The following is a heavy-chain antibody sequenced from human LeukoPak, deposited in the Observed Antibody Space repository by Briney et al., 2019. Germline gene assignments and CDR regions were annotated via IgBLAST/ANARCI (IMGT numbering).Heavy chain of an antibody. V-gene: IGHV3-48*03. CDR2: ISSSGSTI. CDR3: ARASTSWYGVSAFDI. J-gene: IGHJ3*02. Sequence: GGSLRLSCAASGFTFSSYEMNWVRQAPGKGLEWVSYISSSGSTIYYADSVKGRFTISRDNAKNSLYLQMNSLRAEDTAVYYCARASTSWYGVSAFDIWGQGTMVTVSS. D-gene: IGHD6-13*01. CDR1: GFTFSSYE.